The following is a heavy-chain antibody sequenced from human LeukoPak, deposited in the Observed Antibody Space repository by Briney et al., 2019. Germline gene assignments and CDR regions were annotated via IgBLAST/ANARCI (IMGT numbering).Heavy chain of an antibody. V-gene: IGHV1-2*02. J-gene: IGHJ4*02. CDR1: DFRDYY. D-gene: IGHD5-12*01. CDR3: ASRYSGYDLNY. Sequence: VASVKVSCKTSDFRDYYMNWVRQAPGQGLEWLGWINPKSGDTDYAQKFQGRVTMTRDTSISTAYMELSGLKPDDTAIYFCASRYSGYDLNYWGQGTQVTV. CDR2: INPKSGDT.